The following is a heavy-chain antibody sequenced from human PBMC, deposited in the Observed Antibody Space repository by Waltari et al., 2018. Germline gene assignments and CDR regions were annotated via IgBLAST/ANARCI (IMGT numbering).Heavy chain of an antibody. CDR2: IYTSGST. V-gene: IGHV4-61*02. CDR3: ARIRGWNDLTYYFDY. Sequence: QVQLQESGPGLVKPSQTLSLTCTVSGGSISSGSYYWSWIRQPAGKGLEWIGRIYTSGSTNYNPSLKSRVTISVDTSKNQFSLKLSSVTAADTAVYYCARIRGWNDLTYYFDYWGQGTLVTVSS. J-gene: IGHJ4*02. D-gene: IGHD1-1*01. CDR1: GGSISSGSYY.